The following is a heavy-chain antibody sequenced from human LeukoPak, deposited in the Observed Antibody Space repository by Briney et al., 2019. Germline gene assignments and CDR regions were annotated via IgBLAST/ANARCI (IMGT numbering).Heavy chain of an antibody. CDR3: ARDSRTLGRDWLAFDI. Sequence: SETLSLTCAVYGGSFRGYYWTWIRQPPGKELEWIGYIYYSGSTNYNPSLKSRVTISVDMSKNQFSLKLSSVTAADTAVYYCARDSRTLGRDWLAFDIWGQGTMVTVSS. CDR1: GGSFRGYY. J-gene: IGHJ3*02. CDR2: IYYSGST. V-gene: IGHV4-59*01. D-gene: IGHD3-10*01.